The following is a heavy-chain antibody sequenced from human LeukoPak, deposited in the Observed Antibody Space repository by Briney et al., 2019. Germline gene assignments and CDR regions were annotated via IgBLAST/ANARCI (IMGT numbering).Heavy chain of an antibody. V-gene: IGHV3-21*01. CDR2: ISSSSYI. D-gene: IGHD2-21*01. CDR1: GFTFSSYS. J-gene: IGHJ3*02. Sequence: GGSLRLSCAASGFTFSSYSMNWVRQAPGKGLEWVSSISSSSYIYYADSVKGRFTISRDNAKNSLYLQMNSLRAEDTAVYYCARDPCGGDCYESNDAFDIWGQGTMVTVSS. CDR3: ARDPCGGDCYESNDAFDI.